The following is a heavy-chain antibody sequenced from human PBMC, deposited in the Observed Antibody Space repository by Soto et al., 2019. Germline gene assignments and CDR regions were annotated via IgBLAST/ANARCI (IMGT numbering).Heavy chain of an antibody. D-gene: IGHD3-22*01. Sequence: SETLSLTCTVSGGSISRGGYYWIWIRQHPGKGLEWIGYIYYSGSTYYNPSLKSRVTISVDTSKNQFSLKLSSVTAADTAVYYCAREERHYYDSSGYLDYWGQGTLVTVSS. V-gene: IGHV4-31*03. J-gene: IGHJ4*02. CDR3: AREERHYYDSSGYLDY. CDR2: IYYSGST. CDR1: GGSISRGGYY.